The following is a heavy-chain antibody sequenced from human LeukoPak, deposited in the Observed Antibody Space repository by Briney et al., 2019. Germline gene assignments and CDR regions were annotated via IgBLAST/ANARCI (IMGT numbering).Heavy chain of an antibody. V-gene: IGHV1-46*01. Sequence: GASVKVSRKASGYTFTSYYMHWVRQAPGQGLEWMGIINPSGGSTSYAQKFQGRVTMTRDTSTSTVYMELSSLRFEDTAVYYCARVSLVVRAFDIWGQGTMVTVSS. J-gene: IGHJ3*02. CDR1: GYTFTSYY. D-gene: IGHD2-15*01. CDR2: INPSGGST. CDR3: ARVSLVVRAFDI.